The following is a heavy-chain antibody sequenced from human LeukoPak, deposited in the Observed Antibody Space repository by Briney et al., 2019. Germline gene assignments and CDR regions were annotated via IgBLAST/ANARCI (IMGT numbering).Heavy chain of an antibody. D-gene: IGHD4/OR15-4a*01. V-gene: IGHV1-2*02. CDR2: INPNSGGT. CDR3: ARGPNTYYFDF. J-gene: IGHJ4*02. Sequence: ASVTVSCTASGYTFTGYYLHWVRQAPGQGLEWMGWINPNSGGTNYAQTFQGRVTMTRDTSISTAYMELSRLRSDDTAVYYCARGPNTYYFDFWGQGTLVTVSS. CDR1: GYTFTGYY.